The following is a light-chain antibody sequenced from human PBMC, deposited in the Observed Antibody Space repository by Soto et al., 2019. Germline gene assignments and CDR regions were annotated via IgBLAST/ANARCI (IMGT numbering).Light chain of an antibody. CDR1: GSNIGAPYD. Sequence: QSVLTQPPSLSGAPGQRVTISCTGSGSNIGAPYDVHWYQHLPGTAPKLIIYEVTDRPSGVSNRFSGSKSGNTASLTISGLQAEDEAEYYCSSYTNINTRACVFGTGTKLTVL. CDR3: SSYTNINTRACV. V-gene: IGLV1-40*01. CDR2: EVT. J-gene: IGLJ1*01.